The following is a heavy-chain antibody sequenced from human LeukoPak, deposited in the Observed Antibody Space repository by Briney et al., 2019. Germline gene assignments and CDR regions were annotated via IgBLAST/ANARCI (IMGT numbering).Heavy chain of an antibody. J-gene: IGHJ3*02. Sequence: GGSLRLSCAASGFTFSSHAMSWARQAPGKGLEWVSAVSARGENTYYADSVKGRFTISRDNSRNTVYLQMNRLRAEDTAVYFCAREKGVARSSGWHAFDIWGQGALVTVS. CDR1: GFTFSSHA. CDR2: VSARGENT. D-gene: IGHD6-19*01. CDR3: AREKGVARSSGWHAFDI. V-gene: IGHV3-23*01.